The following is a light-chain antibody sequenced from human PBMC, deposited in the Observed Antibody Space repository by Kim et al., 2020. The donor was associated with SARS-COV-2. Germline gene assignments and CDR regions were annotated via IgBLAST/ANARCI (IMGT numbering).Light chain of an antibody. CDR3: SSYTSSSTEV. CDR1: GRDVDGYND. J-gene: IGLJ2*01. V-gene: IGLV2-14*04. CDR2: DVS. Sequence: GQSITPSCTGTGRDVDGYNDVSWYQQHPGKAPKLWIYDVSNRPSGVSSRFSGTKSGNAASLTISGLQTEDEADYYCSSYTSSSTEVFGGGTQLTVL.